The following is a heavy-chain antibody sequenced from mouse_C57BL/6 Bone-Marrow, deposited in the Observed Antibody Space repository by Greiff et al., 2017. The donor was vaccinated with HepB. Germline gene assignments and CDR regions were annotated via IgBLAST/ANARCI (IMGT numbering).Heavy chain of an antibody. CDR3: ARFYYYGSSYFAMDY. Sequence: QVQLQQSGAELARPGASVKMSCKASGYTFTSYTMYWVKQRPGQGLEWIGYINPSSGYTKYNQKFKDKATLTADKSSSTAYLQLRSLTSEDSAVYYCARFYYYGSSYFAMDYWGQGTSVTVSS. V-gene: IGHV1-4*01. CDR1: GYTFTSYT. CDR2: INPSSGYT. J-gene: IGHJ4*01. D-gene: IGHD1-1*01.